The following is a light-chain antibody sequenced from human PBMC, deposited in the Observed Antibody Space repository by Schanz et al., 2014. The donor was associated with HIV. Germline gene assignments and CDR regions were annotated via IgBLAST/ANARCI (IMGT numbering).Light chain of an antibody. V-gene: IGKV3-11*01. Sequence: DIVLTQSPATLSLSPGERATLSCRASQSVSSYLAWYQQKPGQAPRLLIYDASNRATGIPARFSGSGSGTEFTLTISSLQPGDFATYYCLQYNDDVYTFGQGTKLEIK. CDR2: DAS. J-gene: IGKJ2*01. CDR1: QSVSSY. CDR3: LQYNDDVYT.